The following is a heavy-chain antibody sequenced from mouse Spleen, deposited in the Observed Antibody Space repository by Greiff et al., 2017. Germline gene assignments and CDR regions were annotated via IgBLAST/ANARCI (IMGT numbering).Heavy chain of an antibody. Sequence: EVQGVESGGGLVKPGGSLKLSCAASGFTFSDYGMAWVRQAPGKGPEWVAFISNLAYSIYYADTVTGRFTISRENAKNTLYLEMSSLRSEDTAMYYCARLYGNYWYFDVWGAGTTVTVSS. CDR2: ISNLAYSI. CDR1: GFTFSDYG. D-gene: IGHD2-1*01. J-gene: IGHJ1*01. CDR3: ARLYGNYWYFDV. V-gene: IGHV5-15*01.